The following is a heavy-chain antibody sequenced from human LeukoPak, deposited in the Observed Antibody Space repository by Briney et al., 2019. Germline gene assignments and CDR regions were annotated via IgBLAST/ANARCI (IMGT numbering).Heavy chain of an antibody. CDR2: ISGSGGST. CDR3: ASRYCSSTSCQGEPVDY. V-gene: IGHV3-23*01. D-gene: IGHD2-2*01. Sequence: GGSLRLSCAASGFTFSSYWMSRVRQAPGKGLEWVSAISGSGGSTYYADSVKGRFTISRDNSKNTLYLQMNSLRAEDTAVYYCASRYCSSTSCQGEPVDYWGQGTLVTVSS. CDR1: GFTFSSYW. J-gene: IGHJ4*02.